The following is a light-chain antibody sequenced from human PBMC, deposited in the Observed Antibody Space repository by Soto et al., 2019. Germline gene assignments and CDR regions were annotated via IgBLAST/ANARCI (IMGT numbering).Light chain of an antibody. Sequence: QSVLTQPASVSGSPGQSITISCTGTSSDVGSYNLVSWYQQHPGKAPKLMIYEGSKRPSGVPDRFSGSKSGTSASLAISGLQSEDEADYYCAAWDDSLNGFYVFGTGTKLTVL. J-gene: IGLJ1*01. CDR1: SSDVGSYNL. V-gene: IGLV2-14*02. CDR3: AAWDDSLNGFYV. CDR2: EGS.